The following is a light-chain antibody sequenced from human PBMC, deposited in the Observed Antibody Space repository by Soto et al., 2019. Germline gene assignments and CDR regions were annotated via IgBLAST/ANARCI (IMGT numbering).Light chain of an antibody. V-gene: IGKV3-11*01. CDR1: QSVSYF. Sequence: EIVLTQSPATPSLSPGERATLSCRASQSVSYFLAWYQQKSGQAPRLLIYDASSRATGIPARFSGSGFGTDFTLTISSLEPEDFAVYYCQHRSNWLGTFGPGTKVDIK. CDR2: DAS. CDR3: QHRSNWLGT. J-gene: IGKJ3*01.